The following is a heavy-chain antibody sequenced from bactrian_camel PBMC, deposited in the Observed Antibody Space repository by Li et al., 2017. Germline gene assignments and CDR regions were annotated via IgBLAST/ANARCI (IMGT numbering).Heavy chain of an antibody. J-gene: IGHJ4*01. Sequence: QLVESGGGAVQPEGSLRLSCVADGFVYASYSMAWFRQAPGLEREGVAGIGSDGRTLYADFDKNRFTISKRGPRLYLEMNSLKPEDTAMYYCAADPLVVRFRLLNVDEGDYWGQGTQVTVS. CDR1: GFVYASYS. V-gene: IGHV3S55*01. D-gene: IGHD3*01. CDR3: AADPLVVRFRLLNVDEGDY. CDR2: IGSDGRT.